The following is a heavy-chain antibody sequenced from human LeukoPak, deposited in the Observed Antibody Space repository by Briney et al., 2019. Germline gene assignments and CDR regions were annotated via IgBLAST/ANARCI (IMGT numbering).Heavy chain of an antibody. D-gene: IGHD2-15*01. CDR3: ARDVRSGGSCYSDY. CDR1: GFTFSDYY. Sequence: GGSLRLSCAASGFTFSDYYMSRIRQAPGKGLEWVSYISSSGSTIYYADSVKGRFTISRDNAKNSLYLQMNSLRAEDTAVYYCARDVRSGGSCYSDYWGQGTLVTVSS. J-gene: IGHJ4*02. CDR2: ISSSGSTI. V-gene: IGHV3-11*01.